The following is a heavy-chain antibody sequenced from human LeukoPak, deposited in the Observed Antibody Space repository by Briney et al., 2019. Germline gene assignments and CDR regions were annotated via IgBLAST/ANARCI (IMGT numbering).Heavy chain of an antibody. J-gene: IGHJ4*02. Sequence: PGGSLRLSCAASGFTFSSYSMNWVRQAPGKGLEWVSYISTSSSTIYYADSVEGRFTISRDNAKNSLYLQMNSLRDEDTAVYYCASYSYYYDSSGYFDYWGQGTLVTVSS. CDR3: ASYSYYYDSSGYFDY. D-gene: IGHD3-22*01. CDR1: GFTFSSYS. V-gene: IGHV3-48*02. CDR2: ISTSSSTI.